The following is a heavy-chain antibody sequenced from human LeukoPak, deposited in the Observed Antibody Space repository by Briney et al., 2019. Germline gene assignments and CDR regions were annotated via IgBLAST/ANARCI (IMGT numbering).Heavy chain of an antibody. CDR2: IIPIFGIA. D-gene: IGHD5-18*01. CDR1: GGTFSSYA. J-gene: IGHJ4*02. Sequence: SVKVSCKASGGTFSSYAISWVRQAPGQGLEWMGRIIPIFGIANYAQKFQGRVTITADKSTSTAYMELSSLRSEDTAVYYCARERVGYSYGYDYWGQGTLVTVSS. CDR3: ARERVGYSYGYDY. V-gene: IGHV1-69*04.